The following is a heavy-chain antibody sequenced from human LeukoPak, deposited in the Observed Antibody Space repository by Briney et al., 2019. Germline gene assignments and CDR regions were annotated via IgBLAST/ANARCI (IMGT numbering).Heavy chain of an antibody. CDR1: GFSFSDHN. CDR2: ISSRSNYI. CDR3: ARDYLGFGESGFDY. Sequence: GGSLRLSCAVSGFSFSDHNMNWVRQAPGKGLEWVASISSRSNYIHYADSLKGRVTVSRDNARNSLFLQMTSLRAEDTAVYYCARDYLGFGESGFDYWGQGTQVIVSS. J-gene: IGHJ4*02. V-gene: IGHV3-21*01. D-gene: IGHD3-10*01.